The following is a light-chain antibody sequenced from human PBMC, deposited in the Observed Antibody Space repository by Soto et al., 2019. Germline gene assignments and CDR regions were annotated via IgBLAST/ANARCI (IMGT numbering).Light chain of an antibody. CDR1: QSVSSSY. V-gene: IGKV3-20*01. CDR2: GAS. J-gene: IGKJ4*01. CDR3: QQYGSSPLT. Sequence: EIVLTQSPVTLSLSPGERATLSCRASQSVSSSYLAWYQQKPGQAPRLLIYGASSRATGIPDRFSGSGSGTDFTLTISRLEPEDFAVYYCQQYGSSPLTFGGGTKVDNK.